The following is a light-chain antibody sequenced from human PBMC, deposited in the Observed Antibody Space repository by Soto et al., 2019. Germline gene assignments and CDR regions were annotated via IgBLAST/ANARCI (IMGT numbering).Light chain of an antibody. CDR2: DAS. J-gene: IGKJ1*01. Sequence: DIQMTQSPSTLSASVGDRVTIPCRASQSISSSVAWYQQKPGKAPKLLISDASRLESGVPSSFSGSGSGREFTLTISSLQPDDFATYYCQQYKSYSPRTFGQGTKV. CDR3: QQYKSYSPRT. CDR1: QSISSS. V-gene: IGKV1-5*01.